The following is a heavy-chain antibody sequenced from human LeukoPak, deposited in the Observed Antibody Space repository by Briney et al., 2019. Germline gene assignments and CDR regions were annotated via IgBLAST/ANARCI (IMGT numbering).Heavy chain of an antibody. CDR3: ARSGYTYITLYY. D-gene: IGHD5-18*01. J-gene: IGHJ4*02. Sequence: GGSLRLSCAASGFTFSDYWMTWVRQAPGKGLEWVANIKQDGSDKHYVDSVKGRFIISRDNAKNSLYLQMNSLRAEDTAVYYCARSGYTYITLYYWGPGTLVTVSS. CDR1: GFTFSDYW. V-gene: IGHV3-7*01. CDR2: IKQDGSDK.